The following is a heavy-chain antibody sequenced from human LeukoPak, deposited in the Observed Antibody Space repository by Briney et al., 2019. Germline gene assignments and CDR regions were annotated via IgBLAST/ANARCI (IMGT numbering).Heavy chain of an antibody. D-gene: IGHD3-22*01. V-gene: IGHV4-59*01. CDR3: ARVHPHPNYYDSSGYPLHAFDI. Sequence: SETLSLTCTVSGGSISSYYWSWIRQPPGKGLEWIGNIYYSGSTNYNPSLKSRVTISVDTSKNQFSLKLSSVTAADTAVYYCARVHPHPNYYDSSGYPLHAFDIWGQGTMVTVSS. CDR2: IYYSGST. CDR1: GGSISSYY. J-gene: IGHJ3*02.